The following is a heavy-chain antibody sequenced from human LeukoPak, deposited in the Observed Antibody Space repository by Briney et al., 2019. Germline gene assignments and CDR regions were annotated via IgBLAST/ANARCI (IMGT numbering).Heavy chain of an antibody. D-gene: IGHD3-10*01. V-gene: IGHV4-4*07. CDR2: IYTSGST. CDR1: GGSISSYY. CDR3: ARWGVRGIDY. J-gene: IGHJ4*02. Sequence: NLSETLSLTCPVSGGSISSYYWSWIRQPAGKGLEWIGRIYTSGSTNYNPSLKSRVTMSVDTSKNQFSLKLSSVTAADTAVYYCARWGVRGIDYWGQGTLVTVTS.